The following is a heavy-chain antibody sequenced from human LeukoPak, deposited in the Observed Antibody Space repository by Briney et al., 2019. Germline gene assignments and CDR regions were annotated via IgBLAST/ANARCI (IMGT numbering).Heavy chain of an antibody. CDR1: GFTFSTYW. CDR2: IRQDGSAK. CDR3: TRDRQGPKLYEMHV. Sequence: GGSLRLSCAASGFTFSTYWMSWVRQAPGKGLEWVANIRQDGSAKYYLDSVKGRFTISRDNARNSLYLQMNSLRAEDTAVYSCTRDRQGPKLYEMHVWGQGTTVTVSS. D-gene: IGHD3-10*01. J-gene: IGHJ6*02. V-gene: IGHV3-7*01.